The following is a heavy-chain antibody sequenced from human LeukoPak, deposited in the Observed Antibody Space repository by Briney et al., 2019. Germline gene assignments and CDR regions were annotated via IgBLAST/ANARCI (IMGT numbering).Heavy chain of an antibody. CDR1: GFTFSSYS. Sequence: GGSLRPSCAASGFTFSSYSMNWVRQAPGKGLEWVSSISSSSSYIYYADSVKGRFTISRDNAKNSLYLQMNSLRAEDTAVYYCARDRGSGYYYYWGQGTLVTVSS. CDR3: ARDRGSGYYYY. J-gene: IGHJ4*02. V-gene: IGHV3-21*01. CDR2: ISSSSSYI. D-gene: IGHD3-22*01.